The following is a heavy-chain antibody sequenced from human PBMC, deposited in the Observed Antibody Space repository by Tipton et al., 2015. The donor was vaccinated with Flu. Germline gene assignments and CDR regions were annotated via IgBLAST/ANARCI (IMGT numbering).Heavy chain of an antibody. CDR1: GGSISSSSYY. D-gene: IGHD3-10*01. CDR2: IYYSGST. J-gene: IGHJ5*02. V-gene: IGHV4-39*07. CDR3: ASFGSRSHLNWFDP. Sequence: LRLSCTVSGGSISSSSYYWGWIRQPPGKGLEWIGSIYYSGSTYYNPSLKSRVTISVDTSKNQFSLKLSSVTAADTAVYYCASFGSRSHLNWFDPWGQGTLVTVSS.